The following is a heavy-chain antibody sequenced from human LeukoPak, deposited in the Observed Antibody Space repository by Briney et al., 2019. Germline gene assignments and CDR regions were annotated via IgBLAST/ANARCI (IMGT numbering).Heavy chain of an antibody. CDR1: GGFISSSSYY. V-gene: IGHV4-39*02. CDR2: IYYSGST. D-gene: IGHD6-19*01. CDR3: AREPVSGWYDYFDY. Sequence: SETLSLTCTVSGGFISSSSYYWGWIRQPPGKGLEWIGSIYYSGSTYYNPSLKSRVTISVDTSKNQFSLKLSSVTAADTAVYYCAREPVSGWYDYFDYWGQGTLVTVSS. J-gene: IGHJ4*02.